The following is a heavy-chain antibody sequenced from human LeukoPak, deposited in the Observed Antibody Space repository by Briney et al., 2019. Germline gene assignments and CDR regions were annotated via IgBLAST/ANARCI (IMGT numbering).Heavy chain of an antibody. D-gene: IGHD3-3*01. CDR3: ARVRPDDFWSGYYSGIDY. V-gene: IGHV1-18*01. CDR1: GGTFSSYV. Sequence: ASVKVSCKASGGTFSSYVISWVRQAPGQGLEWMGWISAYNGNTNYAQKLQGRVTMTTDTSTSTAYMELRSLRSDDTAVYYCARVRPDDFWSGYYSGIDYWGQGTLVTVSS. CDR2: ISAYNGNT. J-gene: IGHJ4*02.